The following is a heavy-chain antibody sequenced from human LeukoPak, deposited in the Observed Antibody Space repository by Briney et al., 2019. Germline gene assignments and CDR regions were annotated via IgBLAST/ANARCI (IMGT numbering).Heavy chain of an antibody. CDR1: GGSISSYY. CDR2: IYYSGST. CDR3: ARVYSSGWYADWYFDL. Sequence: SETLSLTCTVSGGSISSYYWSWIRQPPGKGLEWIGYIYYSGSTNYNPSPKSRVTISVDTSKNQFSLKLSSVTAADTAVYYCARVYSSGWYADWYFDLWGRGTLVTVSS. J-gene: IGHJ2*01. V-gene: IGHV4-59*01. D-gene: IGHD6-19*01.